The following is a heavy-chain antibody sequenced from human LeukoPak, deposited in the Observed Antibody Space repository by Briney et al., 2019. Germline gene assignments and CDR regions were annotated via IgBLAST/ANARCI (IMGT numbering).Heavy chain of an antibody. V-gene: IGHV3-53*01. CDR1: GFTVSSNY. D-gene: IGHD6-13*01. CDR2: IYSGGST. Sequence: GGSLRLSCAASGFTVSSNYMSWVRQAPGKGLEWVSVIYSGGSTYYADSVKGRFTISRDNSKNTLSLQMNSLRAEDTAVYYCARVMGSSWTNWFDPWGQGTLVTVSS. CDR3: ARVMGSSWTNWFDP. J-gene: IGHJ5*02.